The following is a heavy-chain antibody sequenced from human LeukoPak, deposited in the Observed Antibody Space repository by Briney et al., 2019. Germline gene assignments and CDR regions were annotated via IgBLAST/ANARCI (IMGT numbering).Heavy chain of an antibody. CDR1: GFMYSSYW. CDR2: ISSSSSYI. CDR3: ARAGSSWADYMDV. D-gene: IGHD1-26*01. Sequence: SPGGSLRLSCEASGFMYSSYWMSWVRQAPGKGLEWVSSISSSSSYIYYADSVKGRFTISRDNAKNSLYLQMNSLRAEDTAVYYCARAGSSWADYMDVWGKGTTVTVSS. J-gene: IGHJ6*03. V-gene: IGHV3-21*01.